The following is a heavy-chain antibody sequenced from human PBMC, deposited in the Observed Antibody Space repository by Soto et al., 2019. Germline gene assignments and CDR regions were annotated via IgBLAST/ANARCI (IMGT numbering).Heavy chain of an antibody. Sequence: SETLSLTCAVYGGSFSGYYWSRIRQPPGKGLEWIGEINHSGSTNYNPSLKSRVTISVDTSKNQFSLKLSSVTAADTAVYYCARGVLRFLEWLSATGAFEIWGQGTMVTVPS. J-gene: IGHJ3*02. CDR2: INHSGST. V-gene: IGHV4-34*01. CDR1: GGSFSGYY. D-gene: IGHD3-3*01. CDR3: ARGVLRFLEWLSATGAFEI.